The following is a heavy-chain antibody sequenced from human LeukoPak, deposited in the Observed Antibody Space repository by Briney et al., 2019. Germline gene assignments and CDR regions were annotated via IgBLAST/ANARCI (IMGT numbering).Heavy chain of an antibody. Sequence: GASVKVSCKVSGYTLTELSMHWVRQASGKGLEWMGGFDPEDGETIYAQKFQGRVTMTEDTSTDTAYMELSSLRSEDTAVYYCATVPSIAVAGDTNWFDPWGQGTLVTVPS. CDR1: GYTLTELS. D-gene: IGHD6-19*01. CDR3: ATVPSIAVAGDTNWFDP. V-gene: IGHV1-24*01. CDR2: FDPEDGET. J-gene: IGHJ5*02.